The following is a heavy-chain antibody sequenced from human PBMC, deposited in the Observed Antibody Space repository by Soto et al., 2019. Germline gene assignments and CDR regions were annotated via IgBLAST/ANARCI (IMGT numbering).Heavy chain of an antibody. Sequence: ASVKVSCKASGYTFTAYYMNWVRQAPGQGLEWMGWINPASGDTKYNQKFQGRVTVTRDASISTAYMEVSSLTSDDTALYYCARDRPMDVWGQGTTVTVSS. CDR2: INPASGDT. J-gene: IGHJ6*02. V-gene: IGHV1-2*02. CDR1: GYTFTAYY. CDR3: ARDRPMDV.